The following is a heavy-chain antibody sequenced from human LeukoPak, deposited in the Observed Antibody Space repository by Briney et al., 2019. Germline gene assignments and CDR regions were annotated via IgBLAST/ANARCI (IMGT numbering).Heavy chain of an antibody. D-gene: IGHD3-22*01. CDR1: GFTFSSYA. CDR3: AKDPYDYYDSSGYYYEPYFDY. CDR2: ISGSGGST. V-gene: IGHV3-23*01. Sequence: GGSLRLSCAASGFTFSSYAMSWVRQAPGKGLEWVSAISGSGGSTYYADSVKGWFTISRDNSKNTLYLQMNSLRAEDTAVYYCAKDPYDYYDSSGYYYEPYFDYWGQGTLVTVSS. J-gene: IGHJ4*02.